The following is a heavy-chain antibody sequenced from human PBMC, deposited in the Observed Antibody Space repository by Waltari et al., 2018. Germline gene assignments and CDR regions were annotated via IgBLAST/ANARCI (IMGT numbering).Heavy chain of an antibody. D-gene: IGHD3-10*01. Sequence: EEQLVESGGGLVRPGGSLRLSCAASGFTFSNYGMNWVRQTQGKGLEWLSYIETRGSVIYADSVKGRFTVSRDNAKNFLFLQMDSLRVEDTAVYYCARGVPDIWGRGTMVTVSS. CDR1: GFTFSNYG. CDR2: IETRGSVI. J-gene: IGHJ3*02. V-gene: IGHV3-48*01. CDR3: ARGVPDI.